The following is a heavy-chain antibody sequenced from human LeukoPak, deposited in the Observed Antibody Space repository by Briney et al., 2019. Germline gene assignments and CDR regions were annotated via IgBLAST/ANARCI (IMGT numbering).Heavy chain of an antibody. CDR3: ARGDFKLELRKCWFDP. CDR1: GYSINSGYY. V-gene: IGHV4-38-2*02. Sequence: SETLSLTCTVSGYSINSGYYWGWIRQPPGKGLEWIGSIYHSGSTYYNPSLKSRVTISVDTSKNQFSLKLSSVTAADTAVYYCARGDFKLELRKCWFDPWGQGTLVTVSS. J-gene: IGHJ5*02. CDR2: IYHSGST. D-gene: IGHD1-7*01.